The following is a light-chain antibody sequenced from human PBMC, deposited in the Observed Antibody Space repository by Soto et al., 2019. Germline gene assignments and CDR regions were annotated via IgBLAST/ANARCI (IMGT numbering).Light chain of an antibody. CDR3: QQRSNWPRT. CDR1: QSVSSN. V-gene: IGKV3-11*01. Sequence: EIVMTQSPVTLSVSPGERVTLSCRASQSVSSNLAWYQQKPGQAPSLLIYGASNRATGIPARFSGSGSGTDFTLTISSLEPEDFAVYYCQQRSNWPRTFGQGTKVDIK. J-gene: IGKJ1*01. CDR2: GAS.